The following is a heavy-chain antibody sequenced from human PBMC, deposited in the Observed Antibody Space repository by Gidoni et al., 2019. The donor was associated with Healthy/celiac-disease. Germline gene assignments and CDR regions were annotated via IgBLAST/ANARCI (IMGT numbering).Heavy chain of an antibody. CDR1: GGSFRGYY. CDR3: ARGMEQQLAQGILYDFDY. Sequence: QVQLQQWGAGLLKPSETLSLTCAVYGGSFRGYYWGWIRQPPGKGLEWIGEINHSGSTNYNPALKRRVTISVDTSKNQFSLKLSSVTAADTAVYYCARGMEQQLAQGILYDFDYWGQGTLVTVSS. CDR2: INHSGST. D-gene: IGHD6-13*01. V-gene: IGHV4-34*01. J-gene: IGHJ4*02.